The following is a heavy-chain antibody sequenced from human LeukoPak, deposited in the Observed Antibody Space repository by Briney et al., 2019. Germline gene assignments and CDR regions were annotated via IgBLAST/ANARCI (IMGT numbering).Heavy chain of an antibody. J-gene: IGHJ4*02. CDR2: ISSSGSNI. V-gene: IGHV3-48*03. D-gene: IGHD3-3*01. Sequence: GGSLRLSCAASGFTFSSYEMNWVRQAPGKGLEWVSYISSSGSNIYYADSVKGRFTMSRDNAKNSLYLQMNSLRAEDTAVYYCAREGAIFGVITEGGCDYWGQGTLVTVSS. CDR1: GFTFSSYE. CDR3: AREGAIFGVITEGGCDY.